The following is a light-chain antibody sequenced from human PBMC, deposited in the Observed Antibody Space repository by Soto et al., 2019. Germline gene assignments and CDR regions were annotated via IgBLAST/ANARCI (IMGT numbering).Light chain of an antibody. Sequence: QSVLTQPASVSGSPGQSITISCTGTSSDVGGYNYVSWYQHHPGKAPKLIIYDVSNRPSGVSIRFSGSKSDNTASLTISGLQPEDEADYHCSSYTTSNTRQIVXGTGTKVPVL. J-gene: IGLJ1*01. V-gene: IGLV2-14*03. CDR2: DVS. CDR3: SSYTTSNTRQIV. CDR1: SSDVGGYNY.